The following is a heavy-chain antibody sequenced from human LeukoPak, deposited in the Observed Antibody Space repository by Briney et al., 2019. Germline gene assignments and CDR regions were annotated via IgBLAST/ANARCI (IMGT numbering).Heavy chain of an antibody. J-gene: IGHJ4*02. CDR3: AYWDKGYGGTNFDY. CDR2: VHHGGTI. V-gene: IGHV4-4*02. D-gene: IGHD4-23*01. Sequence: SETLSLTCAVSGGSVIGVNWWSWVRQPPGKGLEWIGEVHHGGTINYTPSLKGRADISLDTSKNQISLKLSLVTAADTAVYYCAYWDKGYGGTNFDYWGRGTLVTVSS. CDR1: GGSVIGVNW.